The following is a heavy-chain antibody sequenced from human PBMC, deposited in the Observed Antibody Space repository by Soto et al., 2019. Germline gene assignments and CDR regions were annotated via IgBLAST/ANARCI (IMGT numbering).Heavy chain of an antibody. CDR2: IYYSGST. D-gene: IGHD3-3*01. V-gene: IGHV4-31*03. J-gene: IGHJ6*02. CDR1: GGSISSGGYY. CDR3: ASWSGYYYYYGMDV. Sequence: ASETLSLTCTVSGGSISSGGYYWSWIRQHPGKGLEWIGYIYYSGSTYYNPSLKSRVTISVDTSKNQFSLKLSSVTAADTAVYYCASWSGYYYYYGMDVWGQGTTVTVSS.